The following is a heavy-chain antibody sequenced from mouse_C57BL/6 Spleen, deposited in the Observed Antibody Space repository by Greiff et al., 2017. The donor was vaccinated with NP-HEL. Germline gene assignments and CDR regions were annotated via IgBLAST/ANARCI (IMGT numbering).Heavy chain of an antibody. CDR3: AIQPTSIYYGYDGGFDYAMDY. Sequence: VMLVESGPGLVAPSQSLSITCTVSGFSLTSYGVHWVRQPPGKGLEWLVVIWSDGSTTYNSALKSRLSISKDNSKSQVFLKMNTLQTDDTAMYYGAIQPTSIYYGYDGGFDYAMDYWGQGTSVTVSS. J-gene: IGHJ4*01. CDR2: IWSDGST. D-gene: IGHD2-2*01. V-gene: IGHV2-6-1*01. CDR1: GFSLTSYG.